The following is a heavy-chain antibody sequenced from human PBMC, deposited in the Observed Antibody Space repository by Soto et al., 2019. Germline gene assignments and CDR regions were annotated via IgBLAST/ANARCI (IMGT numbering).Heavy chain of an antibody. CDR3: AHKGGRGAAMDV. J-gene: IGHJ6*02. Sequence: QITLKESGPTVVQPTQTLTLTCSFSGFSLSTSAEGVAWIRQPPGKALEWLALIYWDDDERYSPFLKSRLTLAKDTSKNRVVQTMTNMDPVETATDFCAHKGGRGAAMDVWGQGATVTVSS. V-gene: IGHV2-5*02. D-gene: IGHD2-15*01. CDR2: IYWDDDE. CDR1: GFSLSTSAEG.